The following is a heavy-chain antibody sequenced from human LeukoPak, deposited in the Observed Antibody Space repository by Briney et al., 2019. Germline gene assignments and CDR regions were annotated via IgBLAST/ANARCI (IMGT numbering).Heavy chain of an antibody. CDR1: GFTFSSYW. V-gene: IGHV3-7*03. Sequence: GGSLRLSGAASGFTFSSYWMNWARQAPGKGLEWVASINHNGNVNYYVDSVKGRFTISRDNAKNSLYLQMSNLRAEDTAVYFCARGGGLHVWGQGATVTVSS. J-gene: IGHJ6*02. CDR3: ARGGGLHV. CDR2: INHNGNVN. D-gene: IGHD3-16*01.